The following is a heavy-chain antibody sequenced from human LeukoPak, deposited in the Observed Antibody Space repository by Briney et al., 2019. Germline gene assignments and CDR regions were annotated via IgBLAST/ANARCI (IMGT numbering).Heavy chain of an antibody. CDR1: GFTFSYNI. J-gene: IGHJ4*02. CDR2: ISSSNTYI. Sequence: GGSLRLSCAASGFTFSYNIMNWVRQAPGKGLEWVSSISSSNTYIYYADSVKGRFTISRDNAKKSLYLQMNSLRAEDTAVYYCARHPSGDSSGFDYWGQGTLVTVSS. V-gene: IGHV3-21*01. CDR3: ARHPSGDSSGFDY. D-gene: IGHD3-22*01.